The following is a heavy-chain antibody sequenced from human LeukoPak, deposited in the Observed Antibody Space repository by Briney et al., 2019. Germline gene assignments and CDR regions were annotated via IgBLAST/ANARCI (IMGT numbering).Heavy chain of an antibody. CDR3: ASDITSGIY. CDR2: ISYDGSNK. J-gene: IGHJ4*02. CDR1: GFTFSSYA. V-gene: IGHV3-30-3*01. D-gene: IGHD3-10*01. Sequence: PGGSLRLSCAASGFTFSSYAMHWVRQAPGKGLEWVAVISYDGSNKYYADSVKGRFTISRDNAKNSLYLQMNSLRAEDTAVYYCASDITSGIYWGQGTLVTVSS.